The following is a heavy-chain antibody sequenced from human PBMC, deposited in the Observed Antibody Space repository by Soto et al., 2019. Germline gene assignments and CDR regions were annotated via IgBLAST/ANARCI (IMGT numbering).Heavy chain of an antibody. D-gene: IGHD3-10*01. V-gene: IGHV3-72*01. Sequence: GGSLRLSCTASGFSLSDHYVDWVRQAPGKGLEWVGRTRNKANSYTTEYAASVRGRFTISRDDSRNSLYLQMDSLKTEDTAVYYCSRDFTASGTCAVDYWGQGTLVTVSS. J-gene: IGHJ4*02. CDR1: GFSLSDHY. CDR2: TRNKANSYTT. CDR3: SRDFTASGTCAVDY.